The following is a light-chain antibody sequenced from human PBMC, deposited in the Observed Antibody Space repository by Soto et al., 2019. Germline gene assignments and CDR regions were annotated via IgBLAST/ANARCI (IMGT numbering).Light chain of an antibody. J-gene: IGLJ1*01. CDR3: SSYAGSNNRYV. V-gene: IGLV2-8*01. CDR1: SSDVGDYNY. CDR2: EVT. Sequence: QSVLTQPPSASGSPGQSVTISCTGTSSDVGDYNYVSWYQQHPGKAPKLMIYEVTKRPSGVPDRFSGSKSGNTASLTVSGLQAVDEADYYCSSYAGSNNRYVFGTGTKVTVL.